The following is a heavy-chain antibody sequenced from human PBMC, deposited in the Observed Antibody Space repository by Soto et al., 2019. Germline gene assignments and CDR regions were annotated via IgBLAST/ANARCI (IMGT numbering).Heavy chain of an antibody. CDR3: ARDRVESGYPEYFQH. J-gene: IGHJ1*01. V-gene: IGHV3-53*01. CDR2: IYSGGST. D-gene: IGHD3-22*01. Sequence: EVQLVESGGGLIQPGGSLRLSCAASGFTVSSNYMSWVRQAPGKRLEWVSVIYSGGSTYYADSVKGRFTTSRDNSKNTLYLQMNSLRAEDTAVYYCARDRVESGYPEYFQHWGQGTLVTVSS. CDR1: GFTVSSNY.